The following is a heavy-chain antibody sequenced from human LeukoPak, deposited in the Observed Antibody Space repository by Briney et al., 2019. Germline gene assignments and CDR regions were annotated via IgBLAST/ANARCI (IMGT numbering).Heavy chain of an antibody. D-gene: IGHD5-24*01. V-gene: IGHV4-34*01. J-gene: IGHJ4*02. CDR1: GGSFSGYY. CDR3: ARGSRDGYNYLDY. Sequence: PSETLSLTCAVYGGSFSGYYWSWIRQPPGKGLEWIGEINHSGSTNYNPSLKSRVTISVDTSKNQFSLKLSSVTAADTAVYYCARGSRDGYNYLDYWGQGTLVTVSS. CDR2: INHSGST.